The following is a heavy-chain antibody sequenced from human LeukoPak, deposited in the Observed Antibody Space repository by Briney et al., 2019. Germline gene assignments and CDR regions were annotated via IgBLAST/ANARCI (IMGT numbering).Heavy chain of an antibody. Sequence: SGTLSLTCAVSGGSMSSSKWWSWVRQPPGKGLEWIGEIYHSGSTNYNPSLKSRITISVDKSKDQFSLNLNSVTAADTAVYYCVTSTVMNENYFDYWAQGTLVTVSS. CDR3: VTSTVMNENYFDY. CDR2: IYHSGST. V-gene: IGHV4-4*02. CDR1: GGSMSSSKW. J-gene: IGHJ4*02. D-gene: IGHD4-17*01.